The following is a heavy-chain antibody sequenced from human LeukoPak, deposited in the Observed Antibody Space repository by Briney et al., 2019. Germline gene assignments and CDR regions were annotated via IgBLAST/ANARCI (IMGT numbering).Heavy chain of an antibody. Sequence: GASVKDSCKASGYSFTSYDINWVRQAPGQGLDWMGWISVYNGDTRYAQKFQGRVTMTTDTSTSTAYMELRSLTSDDTAVYYCARDGGDLLRVDYWGQGTQVTVSS. CDR3: ARDGGDLLRVDY. J-gene: IGHJ4*02. CDR1: GYSFTSYD. D-gene: IGHD1-26*01. CDR2: ISVYNGDT. V-gene: IGHV1-18*01.